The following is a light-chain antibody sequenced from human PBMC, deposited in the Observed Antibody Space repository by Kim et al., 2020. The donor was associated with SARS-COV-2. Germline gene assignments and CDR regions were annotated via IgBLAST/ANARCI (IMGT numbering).Light chain of an antibody. J-gene: IGLJ3*02. CDR2: DTN. Sequence: QSLLTQPPSVSGAPGQTVTISCTGSGSNIGANYDGHWYQQLPRAAPKLLIHDTNNRPSGVPDRFSGSRSDTSVSLVITGLQAEDEADYYCQSFDRSLGGWVFGGGTEVTVL. CDR3: QSFDRSLGGWV. V-gene: IGLV1-40*01. CDR1: GSNIGANYD.